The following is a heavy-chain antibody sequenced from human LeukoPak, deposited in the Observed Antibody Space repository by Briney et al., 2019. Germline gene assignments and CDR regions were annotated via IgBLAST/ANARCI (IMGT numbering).Heavy chain of an antibody. CDR2: IIPIFGTA. V-gene: IGHV1-69*13. Sequence: SVKVSCKASGGTFSSYAISWVRQAPGQGLEWMGGIIPIFGTANYAQKFQGRVTITADESTSTAYMELSSLRSEDTAVYYCARQTQPYYYDSSGSFDYWGQGTLVTVSS. J-gene: IGHJ4*02. CDR1: GGTFSSYA. CDR3: ARQTQPYYYDSSGSFDY. D-gene: IGHD3-22*01.